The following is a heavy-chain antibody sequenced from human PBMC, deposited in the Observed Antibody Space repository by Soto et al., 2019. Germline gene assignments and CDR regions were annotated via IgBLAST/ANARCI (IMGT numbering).Heavy chain of an antibody. D-gene: IGHD3-10*01. CDR1: TAPMSSYS. J-gene: IGHJ4*02. V-gene: IGHV4-59*01. CDR2: IYYSGRT. Sequence: PSETLSLTCTVSTAPMSSYSWSWIRQPPGKGLEWIGYIYYSGRTTYNPSLKSRLTISLDTSKNQFSLRPTSVTAADTAVYYCAADYASGSWRFDYWGQGALVTVSS. CDR3: AADYASGSWRFDY.